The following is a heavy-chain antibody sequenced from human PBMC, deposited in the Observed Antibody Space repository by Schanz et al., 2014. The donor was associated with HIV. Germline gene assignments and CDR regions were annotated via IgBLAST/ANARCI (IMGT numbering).Heavy chain of an antibody. CDR2: ISHDGRSQ. Sequence: QVELVESGGGVVQPGGSLRLSCATSGFIFRSYAVHWVRQAPGKGLEWVAVISHDGRSQFYGDSVKGRFTISRDNDNDSLYLQMNSLRVEDTALYYCVKDSGTLVSGARWFDPWGQGTQVTVSS. J-gene: IGHJ5*02. D-gene: IGHD6-19*01. V-gene: IGHV3-30*18. CDR1: GFIFRSYA. CDR3: VKDSGTLVSGARWFDP.